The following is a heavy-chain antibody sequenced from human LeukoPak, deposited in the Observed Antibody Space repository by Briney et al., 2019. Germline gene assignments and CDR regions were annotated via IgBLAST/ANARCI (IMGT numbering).Heavy chain of an antibody. CDR2: IYTSGST. J-gene: IGHJ3*02. CDR1: GGSISSGSYY. Sequence: SETLSLTCTVSGGSISSGSYYWSWIRQPAGKGLEWIGRIYTSGSTTYNSSLKSRVTMSVDTSKNQFSLKLSSVTAADTAVYYCARGKGYSYAADAFDIWGQGTMVTVSS. V-gene: IGHV4-61*02. CDR3: ARGKGYSYAADAFDI. D-gene: IGHD5-18*01.